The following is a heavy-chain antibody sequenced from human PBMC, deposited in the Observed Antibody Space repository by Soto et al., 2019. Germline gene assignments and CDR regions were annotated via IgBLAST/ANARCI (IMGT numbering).Heavy chain of an antibody. CDR3: ARTIAARASRNLDY. Sequence: QVQLQQWGAGLLKPSETLSLTCAVYGGSFSGSYWSWIRQPPGKGLEWIGEINHSGGTNYNPSLKSRVTISVVTSKSQLSLNLNSVTAAHTAVYYCARTIAARASRNLDYWGQGTLVTVSS. CDR2: INHSGGT. J-gene: IGHJ4*02. V-gene: IGHV4-34*01. D-gene: IGHD6-6*01. CDR1: GGSFSGSY.